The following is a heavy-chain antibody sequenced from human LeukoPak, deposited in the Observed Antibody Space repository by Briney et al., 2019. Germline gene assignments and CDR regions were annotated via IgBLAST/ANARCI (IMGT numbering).Heavy chain of an antibody. CDR1: GYSFTSYW. J-gene: IGHJ6*02. D-gene: IGHD6-6*01. CDR3: ATTGNYSSSYYYYYYGMDV. Sequence: KVSCKASGYSFTSYWISWVRQMPGKGLEWMGKIDPSDSYTNYSPSFQGHVTISADKSISTAYLQWSSLKASDTAMYYCATTGNYSSSYYYYYYGMDVWGQGTTVTVSS. V-gene: IGHV5-10-1*01. CDR2: IDPSDSYT.